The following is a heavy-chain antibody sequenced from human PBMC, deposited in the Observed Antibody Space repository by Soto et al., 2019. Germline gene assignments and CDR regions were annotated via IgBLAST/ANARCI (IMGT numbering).Heavy chain of an antibody. CDR2: ISSSSSDT. CDR3: ARRRPTGYYNY. J-gene: IGHJ4*02. CDR1: GFPFSDYY. D-gene: IGHD3-9*01. Sequence: QVQLVESGGDLVKPGGSLRLSWAASGFPFSDYYMSWIRQAPGKGLEWVSSISSSSSDTNYAQSVKGRFTISRDNAKNSLHLQMNSLRAEDTAVYYCARRRPTGYYNYWGQGTLVTV. V-gene: IGHV3-11*05.